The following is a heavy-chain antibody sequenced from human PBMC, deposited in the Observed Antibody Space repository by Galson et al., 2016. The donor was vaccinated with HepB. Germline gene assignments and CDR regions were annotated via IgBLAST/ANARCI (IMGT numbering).Heavy chain of an antibody. V-gene: IGHV1-18*01. CDR3: AKGWSPDRGWLGP. D-gene: IGHD1-26*01. CDR1: GYTFTSYG. J-gene: IGHJ5*02. CDR2: ISAYNGKT. Sequence: SVKVSCKASGYTFTSYGFTWVRQDPGQGLEWMGWISAYNGKTDYAQRFQARYTLTTDTSTSTIYMELRRLTSDDTAVYYCAKGWSPDRGWLGPWGQGTLVIVSS.